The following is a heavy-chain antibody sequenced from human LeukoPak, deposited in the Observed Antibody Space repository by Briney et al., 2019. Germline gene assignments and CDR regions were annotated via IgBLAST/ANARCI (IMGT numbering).Heavy chain of an antibody. CDR1: GFTLSNYL. D-gene: IGHD5-24*01. J-gene: IGHJ4*02. V-gene: IGHV3-7*04. CDR3: AGRGDGNRSYLDR. Sequence: GGALRLSCAASGFTLSNYLMSWVRPAPGKGLEWVAKIKQDGGEKYYVASVKGRFTIFRDNANKSLYPQMNLLSPEGAGVYFFAGRGDGNRSYLDRWGQGALVTASP. CDR2: IKQDGGEK.